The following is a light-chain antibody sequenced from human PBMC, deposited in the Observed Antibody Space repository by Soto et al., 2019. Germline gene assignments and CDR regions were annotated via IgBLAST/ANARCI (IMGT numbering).Light chain of an antibody. J-gene: IGKJ2*01. CDR3: QQTYSMPVT. CDR1: QSIASF. CDR2: ATS. Sequence: DVLMTQSPSSLSASVGDRVTITCRASQSIASFLNWYQQRPGTAPKLLIYATSNLESGVPSRFSGRGSATDFTLSIISLQPEDFATYFCQQTYSMPVTFGQGTKLE. V-gene: IGKV1-39*01.